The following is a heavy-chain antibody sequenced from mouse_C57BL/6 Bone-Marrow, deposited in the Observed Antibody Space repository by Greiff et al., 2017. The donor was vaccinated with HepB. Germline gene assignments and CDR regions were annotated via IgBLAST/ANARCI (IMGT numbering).Heavy chain of an antibody. V-gene: IGHV7-1*01. CDR1: GFTFSDFY. J-gene: IGHJ3*01. Sequence: VKLMESGGGLVQSGRSLRLSCATSGFTFSDFYMEWVRQAPGKGLEWIAASRNKANDYTTEYSASVKGRFIVSRDTSQSILYLQMNALRAEDTAIYYCARDEGDWEWFAYWGQGTLVTVSA. CDR3: ARDEGDWEWFAY. D-gene: IGHD4-1*01. CDR2: SRNKANDYTT.